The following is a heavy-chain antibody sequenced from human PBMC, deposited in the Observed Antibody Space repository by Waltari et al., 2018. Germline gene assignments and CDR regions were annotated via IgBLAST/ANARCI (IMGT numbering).Heavy chain of an antibody. CDR2: IIPIFGTA. CDR1: GGTFSSYA. CDR3: ARGGFQRDYDMPPSYYYMDV. D-gene: IGHD3-9*01. V-gene: IGHV1-69*12. J-gene: IGHJ6*03. Sequence: QVQLVQSGAEVKKPGSSVKVSCKASGGTFSSYAISWVRQAPGQGLEWMGGIIPIFGTANYAQKFQGRVTITADESTSTAYMELSSLRSEDTAVYYCARGGFQRDYDMPPSYYYMDVWGKGTTVTVSS.